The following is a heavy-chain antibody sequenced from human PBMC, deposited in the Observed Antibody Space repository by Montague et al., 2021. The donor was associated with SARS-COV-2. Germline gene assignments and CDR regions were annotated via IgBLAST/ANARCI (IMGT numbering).Heavy chain of an antibody. CDR3: ARHVYDILTGYYTYWYFDL. V-gene: IGHV4-39*01. D-gene: IGHD3-9*01. J-gene: IGHJ2*01. CDR2: IYYSGST. CDR1: GGSISSSSYY. Sequence: SETLSLTCTVSGGSISSSSYYWGWLRQPPGKGLEWIGSIYYSGSTYYNPSLKSRVTISVDTSKNQFSLELSSVTAADTAVYYCARHVYDILTGYYTYWYFDLWGRGTLVTVSS.